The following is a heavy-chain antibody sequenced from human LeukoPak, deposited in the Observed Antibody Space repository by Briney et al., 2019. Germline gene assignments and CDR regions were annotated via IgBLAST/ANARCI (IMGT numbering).Heavy chain of an antibody. D-gene: IGHD6-13*01. CDR2: ISGSGGST. V-gene: IGHV3-23*01. CDR3: AKDPHTYSSTWYYFDY. J-gene: IGHJ4*02. CDR1: GGSFSGYY. Sequence: ETLSLTCAVYGGSFSGYYWSWIRQPPGKGLEWVSTISGSGGSTHYADSVKGRFTISRDNSKSTVYLQMNSLRAEDTAVYYCAKDPHTYSSTWYYFDYWGQGTLVTVSS.